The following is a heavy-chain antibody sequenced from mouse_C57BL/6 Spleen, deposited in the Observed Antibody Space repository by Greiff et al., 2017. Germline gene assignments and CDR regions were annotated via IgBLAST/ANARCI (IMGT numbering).Heavy chain of an antibody. CDR3: TRGRDYYLDY. V-gene: IGHV1-15*01. Sequence: QVQLQQSGAELVRPGASVTLSCKASGYTFTDYEMHWVKQTPVHGLEWIGAIDPETGGTAYNQKFKGKAILTADKSSSTAYMELRSLTSEDSAVYYCTRGRDYYLDYWGQGTTLTVSS. J-gene: IGHJ2*01. CDR2: IDPETGGT. D-gene: IGHD3-3*01. CDR1: GYTFTDYE.